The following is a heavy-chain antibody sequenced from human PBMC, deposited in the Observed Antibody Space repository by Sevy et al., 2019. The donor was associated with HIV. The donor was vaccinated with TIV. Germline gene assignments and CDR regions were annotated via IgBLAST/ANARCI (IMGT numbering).Heavy chain of an antibody. V-gene: IGHV3-23*01. J-gene: IGHJ4*02. CDR3: AREGCTRPHDY. CDR1: GFAFYDYS. D-gene: IGHD2-8*01. CDR2: LSFGCGKI. Sequence: GGSLRLSCAASGFAFYDYSMSWIRQAPGKGLEWVATLSFGCGKIKYADSVKGRFTISRDNSKNSFYLQMDNLRVEDTAPYYCAREGCTRPHDYWGQGTRVTVSS.